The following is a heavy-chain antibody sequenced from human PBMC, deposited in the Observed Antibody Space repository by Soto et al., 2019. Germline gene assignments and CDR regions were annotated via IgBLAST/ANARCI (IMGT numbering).Heavy chain of an antibody. D-gene: IGHD3-22*01. CDR2: IIPIFGTA. CDR1: GGTFSSYA. V-gene: IGHV1-69*01. CDR3: ASAYYYESRGYYGACYY. Sequence: QVQLVQSGAEVKKPGSSVKVSCKASGGTFSSYAISWVRQAPGQGLEWMGGIIPIFGTANYAQKFQGRVTITADESTSTVYMELSSLRSEDTAVYYCASAYYYESRGYYGACYYWGQGTLVTVSS. J-gene: IGHJ4*02.